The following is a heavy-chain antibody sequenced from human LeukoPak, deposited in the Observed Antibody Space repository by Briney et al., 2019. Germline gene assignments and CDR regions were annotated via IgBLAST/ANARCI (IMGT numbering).Heavy chain of an antibody. CDR1: GCSFTSYW. D-gene: IGHD6-6*01. J-gene: IGHJ6*03. CDR3: ARIEYSSSSYYYYYMDV. V-gene: IGHV5-51*01. CDR2: IYPGDSDT. Sequence: GASLKISCKGSGCSFTSYWSGWVRQMPGKGLEWMGIIYPGDSDTRYSPSFQGQVTISADKSISTAYLQWSSLKASDTAMYYCARIEYSSSSYYYYYMDVWGKGTTVTVSS.